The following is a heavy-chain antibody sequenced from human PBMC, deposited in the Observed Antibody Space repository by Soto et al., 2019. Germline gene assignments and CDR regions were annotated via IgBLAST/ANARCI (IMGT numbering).Heavy chain of an antibody. CDR1: DYTFDSHA. CDR3: ARASCGDTCYSRIDY. D-gene: IGHD2-21*01. J-gene: IGHJ4*02. CDR2: ITGGGDIT. Sequence: EVQLLESGGGLVQPGGSLRLSCAAADYTFDSHAMSWVRRAPGKGLEWVSSITGGGDITYYADSLKRRLTISRDNFRNTLYLQKHSLRGEDTAGYYCARASCGDTCYSRIDYWGQGTLVTVSS. V-gene: IGHV3-23*01.